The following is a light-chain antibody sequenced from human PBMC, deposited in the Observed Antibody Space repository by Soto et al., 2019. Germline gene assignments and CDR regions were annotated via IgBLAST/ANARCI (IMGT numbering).Light chain of an antibody. Sequence: EIVLTQSPGTLSLSPGERATLSCRASQSVSSSYLAWYQQKPGQAPRLLIYGASSRATGIPDRFSGSGSGTDFTLTISRLEPEDFAVYYCHQYGSSPLFTFCPGTKVDIK. J-gene: IGKJ3*01. V-gene: IGKV3-20*01. CDR3: HQYGSSPLFT. CDR2: GAS. CDR1: QSVSSSY.